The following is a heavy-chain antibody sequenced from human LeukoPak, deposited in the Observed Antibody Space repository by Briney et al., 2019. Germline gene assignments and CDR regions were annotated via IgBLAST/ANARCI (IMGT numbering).Heavy chain of an antibody. J-gene: IGHJ4*02. D-gene: IGHD3-22*01. CDR1: GFTFSNYG. V-gene: IGHV3-33*06. CDR3: IKEYDYSGYLGQGRGYFDY. Sequence: PGGSLRLSCAASGFTFSNYGMHWVRQAPGKGLEWVAVIWYDGSNEYYGDSVKGRFIICRDNSRNTLYLQMSSLRAEDTAIYFCIKEYDYSGYLGQGRGYFDYWGQGTLVTVSS. CDR2: IWYDGSNE.